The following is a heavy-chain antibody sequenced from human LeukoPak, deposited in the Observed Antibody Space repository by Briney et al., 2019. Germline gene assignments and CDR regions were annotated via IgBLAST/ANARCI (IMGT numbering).Heavy chain of an antibody. Sequence: SETLSLTCTVSGGSISSYYWSWIRQPPGKGLEWIGYIYYSGSTNYNPSLKSRVTISVDTSKNQFSLKLSSVTAADTAVYYCARDHGSSNWYYYWGQGTLVTVSP. J-gene: IGHJ4*02. CDR1: GGSISSYY. V-gene: IGHV4-59*12. CDR3: ARDHGSSNWYYY. D-gene: IGHD6-13*01. CDR2: IYYSGST.